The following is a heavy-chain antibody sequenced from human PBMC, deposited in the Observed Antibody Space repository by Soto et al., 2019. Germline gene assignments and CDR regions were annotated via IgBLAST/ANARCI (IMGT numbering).Heavy chain of an antibody. CDR3: ARMWRRDWNYDYYYYGMDV. CDR1: GFTFSSYG. J-gene: IGHJ6*02. CDR2: IWYDGSNK. Sequence: GGSLRLSCAASGFTFSSYGMHWFRQAPGKWLEWVAVIWYDGSNKYYADSVKGRFTISRDNSKNTLYLQMNSLRAEDTAVYYCARMWRRDWNYDYYYYGMDVWGQGXTVTV. V-gene: IGHV3-33*01. D-gene: IGHD1-7*01.